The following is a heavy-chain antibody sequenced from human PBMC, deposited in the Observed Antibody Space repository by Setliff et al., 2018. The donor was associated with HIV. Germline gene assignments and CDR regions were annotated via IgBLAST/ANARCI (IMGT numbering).Heavy chain of an antibody. J-gene: IGHJ5*01. D-gene: IGHD5-12*01. CDR1: GGSIDSGNYD. V-gene: IGHV4-61*02. CDR3: VRSGCNGNICYDSRGWLDS. Sequence: SETLSLTCTVSGGSIDSGNYDWNWVRQPGGKGLEWIGRIYTRGSTKYSPTFESRVTMSSDTSKNQFSLNLRSVTAADTALYYCVRSGCNGNICYDSRGWLDSWGQGTQVTVSS. CDR2: IYTRGST.